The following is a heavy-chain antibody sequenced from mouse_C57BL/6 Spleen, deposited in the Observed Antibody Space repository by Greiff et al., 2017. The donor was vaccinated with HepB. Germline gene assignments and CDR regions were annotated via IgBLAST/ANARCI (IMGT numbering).Heavy chain of an antibody. CDR1: GYTFTSYW. D-gene: IGHD2-5*01. V-gene: IGHV1-61*01. Sequence: QVQLQQSGAELVRPGSSVKLSCKASGYTFTSYWMDWVKQRPGQGLEWIGNIYPSDSETHYNQKFKDKATLTVDKSSSTAYMQLSSLTSEDSAVYYCARGGNYSNLYWYFDVWGTGTTVTVSS. CDR2: IYPSDSET. J-gene: IGHJ1*03. CDR3: ARGGNYSNLYWYFDV.